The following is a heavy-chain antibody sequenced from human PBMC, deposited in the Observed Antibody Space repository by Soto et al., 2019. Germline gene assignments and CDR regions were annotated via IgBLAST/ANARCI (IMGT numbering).Heavy chain of an antibody. Sequence: PGGSLRLCCAASGFTFSSYAMSWVRQAPGKGLEWVSAISGSGGSTYYADSVKGRFTISRDNSKNTLYLQMNSLRAEDTAVYYCANKGGFRAVTINNYYYYYYVDVWGKGTTVTVSS. CDR1: GFTFSSYA. CDR3: ANKGGFRAVTINNYYYYYYVDV. J-gene: IGHJ6*03. CDR2: ISGSGGST. D-gene: IGHD4-4*01. V-gene: IGHV3-23*01.